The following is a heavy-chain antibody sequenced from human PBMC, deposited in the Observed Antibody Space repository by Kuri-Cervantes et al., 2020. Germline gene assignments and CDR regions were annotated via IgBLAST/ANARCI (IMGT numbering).Heavy chain of an antibody. J-gene: IGHJ4*02. CDR2: INPSGGST. D-gene: IGHD1-26*01. CDR3: ARENSGCYFDY. V-gene: IGHV1-46*01. Sequence: ASVKVSCKASGYTFTSYCMHWVRQAPGQGLEWMGIINPSGGSTNYAQKFQGRVTITTDESTSTAYVELCSLRSEDTAVYYCARENSGCYFDYWGQGTLVTVSS. CDR1: GYTFTSYC.